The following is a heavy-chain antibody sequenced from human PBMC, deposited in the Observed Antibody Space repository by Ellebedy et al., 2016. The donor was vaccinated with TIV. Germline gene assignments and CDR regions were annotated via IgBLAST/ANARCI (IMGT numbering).Heavy chain of an antibody. J-gene: IGHJ4*02. CDR2: VNHSGST. CDR3: ARGRSMLAPYFDY. CDR1: AGSLSSYY. D-gene: IGHD2-8*01. Sequence: MPSETLSLTCGVYAGSLSSYYWSRIRQSPGKGLEWIGEVNHSGSTYYNPSLKSRLTISVDTSKNQISLKLSSVTATDTAVYSCARGRSMLAPYFDYWGQGTLVTVSS. V-gene: IGHV4-34*01.